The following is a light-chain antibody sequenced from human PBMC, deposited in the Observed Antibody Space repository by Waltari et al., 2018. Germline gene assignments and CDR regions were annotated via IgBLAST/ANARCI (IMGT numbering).Light chain of an antibody. V-gene: IGLV2-23*01. CDR2: EGT. J-gene: IGLJ1*01. CDR1: SNALGTYNF. CDR3: CSYAGSTTFLYV. Sequence: QSALTQPASVSGSPGQSIPIPSPGSSNALGTYNFVPWSQQHPGKAPKLMIYEGTERPSGVSNRFSGSKSGNTASLTISGLQAEDEADYYCCSYAGSTTFLYVFGTGTKVTVL.